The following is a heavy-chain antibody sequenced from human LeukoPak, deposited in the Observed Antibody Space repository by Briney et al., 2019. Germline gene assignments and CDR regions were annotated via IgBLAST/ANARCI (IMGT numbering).Heavy chain of an antibody. Sequence: GGSLRLSCAASGFTFSSYSMNWVRQAPGKGLEWVSSISSSSSYIYYADSVKGRFTISRDNAKNSLYLQMNSLRAEDTAVYYCXRDLSRYYDFWSGPTAFDYWGQGTLVTV. D-gene: IGHD3-3*01. V-gene: IGHV3-21*01. CDR1: GFTFSSYS. CDR2: ISSSSSYI. J-gene: IGHJ4*02. CDR3: XRDLSRYYDFWSGPTAFDY.